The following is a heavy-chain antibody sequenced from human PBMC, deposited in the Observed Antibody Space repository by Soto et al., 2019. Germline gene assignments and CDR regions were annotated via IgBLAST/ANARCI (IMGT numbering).Heavy chain of an antibody. J-gene: IGHJ6*01. D-gene: IGHD3-22*01. V-gene: IGHV1-69*13. CDR1: GGTFSSYA. CDR2: IIPIFGTA. CDR3: ARGIVDYDSSGYYGYYYYGMDV. Sequence: ASVKVSCKASGGTFSSYAISWVRQAPGQGLEWMGGIIPIFGTANYAQKFQGRVTITADESTSTAYMELSSLRSEDTAVYYCARGIVDYDSSGYYGYYYYGMDVWGQGXPVTVHS.